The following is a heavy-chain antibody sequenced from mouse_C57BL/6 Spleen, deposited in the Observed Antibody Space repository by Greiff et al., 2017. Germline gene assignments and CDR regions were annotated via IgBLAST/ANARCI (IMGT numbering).Heavy chain of an antibody. CDR3: ARGLYDYDPYYFDY. Sequence: VQLQQPGAELVRPGTSVKLSCKASGYTFTSYWSHWVKQRPGQGLEWIGVIDPSDSYTNYNQKFKGKATLTVDTSSSTAYMQLSSLTSEDSAVYYCARGLYDYDPYYFDYWGQGTTLTVSS. V-gene: IGHV1-59*01. D-gene: IGHD2-4*01. CDR2: IDPSDSYT. J-gene: IGHJ2*01. CDR1: GYTFTSYW.